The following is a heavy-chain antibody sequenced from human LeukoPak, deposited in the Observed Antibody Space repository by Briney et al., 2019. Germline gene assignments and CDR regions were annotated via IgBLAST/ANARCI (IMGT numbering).Heavy chain of an antibody. Sequence: PSETLSLTCTVSGGSISSYYWSWIRQPAGKGLECIGRIYTSGSTNYNPSLKSRVTMSVDTSKNQFSLKLSSVTAADTAVYYCARDAYSTYCSSTSCYDYYYYGMDVWGQGTTVTVSS. J-gene: IGHJ6*02. CDR3: ARDAYSTYCSSTSCYDYYYYGMDV. D-gene: IGHD2-2*01. CDR1: GGSISSYY. CDR2: IYTSGST. V-gene: IGHV4-4*07.